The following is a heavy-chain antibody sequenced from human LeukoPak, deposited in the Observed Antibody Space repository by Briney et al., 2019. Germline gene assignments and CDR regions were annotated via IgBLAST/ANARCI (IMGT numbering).Heavy chain of an antibody. CDR3: AGSYSYQLLCDY. V-gene: IGHV3-23*01. CDR2: ISGSSGSGGST. D-gene: IGHD2-2*01. CDR1: GFTFSSYA. Sequence: GSLRLSCAASGFTFSSYAMNWVRQAPGKGLEWVSGISGSSGSGGSTYYADSVKGRFTISRDSSKNTLYLQMNSLRAEDTAVYYCAGSYSYQLLCDYWGQGTLVTVSS. J-gene: IGHJ4*02.